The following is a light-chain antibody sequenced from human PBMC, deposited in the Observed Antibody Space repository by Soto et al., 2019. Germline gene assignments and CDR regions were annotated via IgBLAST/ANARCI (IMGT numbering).Light chain of an antibody. CDR3: QHYYSIPWT. J-gene: IGKJ1*01. V-gene: IGKV4-1*01. Sequence: DIVMTQSPDSLAVSLGERATINCKSSQSVFSNSNNKNCIAWYQQKSGQPPKLLIYWASSRESGVPDRFSGGGSGTEFTLTSSSLQAEDVATYYCQHYYSIPWTFGQGTRVEIK. CDR2: WAS. CDR1: QSVFSNSNNKNC.